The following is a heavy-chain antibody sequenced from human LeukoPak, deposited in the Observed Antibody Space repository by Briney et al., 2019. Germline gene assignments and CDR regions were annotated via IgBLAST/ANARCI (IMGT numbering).Heavy chain of an antibody. D-gene: IGHD5-18*01. CDR3: TRVPFGYSYGYFDY. V-gene: IGHV3-49*04. CDR1: RFTYGDYA. CDR2: IGSKAYGGTT. Sequence: GGSLRLSCTASRFTYGDYAMSGVRQAPGKGLEWVGFIGSKAYGGTTEYAASVKGRFTISRDDSKSIAYLQMNSLKTEDTAVYYCTRVPFGYSYGYFDYGGQGTLVTVSS. J-gene: IGHJ4*02.